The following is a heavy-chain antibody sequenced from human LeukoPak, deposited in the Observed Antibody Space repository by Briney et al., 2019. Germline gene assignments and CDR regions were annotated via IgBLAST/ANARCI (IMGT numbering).Heavy chain of an antibody. J-gene: IGHJ5*02. CDR3: AKDMGPYGNWFDP. CDR2: ISGSGGST. CDR1: GFTFSDHY. Sequence: PGGSLRLSCAASGFTFSDHYMDWVRQAPGKGLEWVSAISGSGGSTYYADSVKGRFTISRDNSKNTLYLQMNSLRAEDTAVYYCAKDMGPYGNWFDPWGQGTLVTVSS. D-gene: IGHD3-10*01. V-gene: IGHV3-23*01.